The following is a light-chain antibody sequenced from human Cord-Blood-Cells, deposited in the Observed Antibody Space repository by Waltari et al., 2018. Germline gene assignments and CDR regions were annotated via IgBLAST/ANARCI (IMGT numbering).Light chain of an antibody. V-gene: IGKV3-11*01. Sequence: EIVLTHSPATLPLSTRQRATLTCRASQRVSSYLDWYQQKPGQAPRLLIYDASNRASGIPSRFSGNGAVTIFTRTMCCQGTVDFAFSYRHQHGGWPPDMYTCGLGSNLEF. CDR2: DAS. J-gene: IGKJ2*01. CDR1: QRVSSY. CDR3: HQHGGWPPDMYT.